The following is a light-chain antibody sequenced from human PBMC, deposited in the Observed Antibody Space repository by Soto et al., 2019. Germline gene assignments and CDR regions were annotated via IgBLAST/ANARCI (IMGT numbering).Light chain of an antibody. CDR3: QQRTNWPLT. CDR1: QSISSY. V-gene: IGKV3-11*01. Sequence: EIVLTQSPATLSLSPGGRATLSCRASQSISSYLAWYQQKPGQAPRLLIYDASNRATGIPARFRGSGSGTDFTLTISSLEPEDFAIYYCQQRTNWPLTFGGGTKVEIK. J-gene: IGKJ4*01. CDR2: DAS.